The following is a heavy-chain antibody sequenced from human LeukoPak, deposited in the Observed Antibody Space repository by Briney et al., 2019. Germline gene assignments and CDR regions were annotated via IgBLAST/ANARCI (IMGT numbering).Heavy chain of an antibody. J-gene: IGHJ6*02. CDR2: ISAYNGNT. CDR3: ARDLEIVGATRAPSYYYYGMDV. CDR1: GYTFTNYG. Sequence: ASVKASCKASGYTFTNYGISWVRQAAGQGLEWMGWISAYNGNTNYAQKLQGRVTMTTDTSTSTAYMELRSLRSDDTAVYYCARDLEIVGATRAPSYYYYGMDVWGQGTTVTVSS. V-gene: IGHV1-18*01. D-gene: IGHD1-26*01.